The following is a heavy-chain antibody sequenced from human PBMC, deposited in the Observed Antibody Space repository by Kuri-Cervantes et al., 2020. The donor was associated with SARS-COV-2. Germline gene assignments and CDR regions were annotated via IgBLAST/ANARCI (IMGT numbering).Heavy chain of an antibody. CDR3: ARESYYYGMDV. V-gene: IGHV3-30*14. CDR1: GFDFSRSA. J-gene: IGHJ6*02. CDR2: ISYDGNNK. Sequence: GESLKISCAASGFDFSRSAMHWVRQAPGKGLEWVAVISYDGNNKNCTASGKGRFTISRENAKNSLYLQMNSLRAEDTAVYYCARESYYYGMDVWGQGTTVTVSS.